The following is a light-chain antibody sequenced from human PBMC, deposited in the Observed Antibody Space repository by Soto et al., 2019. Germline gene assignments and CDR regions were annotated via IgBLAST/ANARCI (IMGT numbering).Light chain of an antibody. CDR1: QSIGSG. CDR2: KAT. Sequence: DIQMTQSPSTLSASVGDGVTITCRASQSIGSGLAWYQQKPGKAPKLLIYKATNLQTGVPSRFSGSGAGTDFSLTISSLQPVDYATYYCQQYTDFQYTFGQGTQVEI. CDR3: QQYTDFQYT. J-gene: IGKJ2*01. V-gene: IGKV1-5*03.